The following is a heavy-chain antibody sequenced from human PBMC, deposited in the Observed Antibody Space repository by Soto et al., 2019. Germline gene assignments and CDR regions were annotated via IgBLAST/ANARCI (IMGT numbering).Heavy chain of an antibody. J-gene: IGHJ4*02. Sequence: PGGSLRLSCAASGFSVGNYYMSWARQAPGKGLEWVSVIYSGGSKYYADSVKGRFTISRDSSKNTLYLQMDSLRAEDTAVYYCARDLPSFDSRGSFAVYWGQGXLVTVYS. CDR3: ARDLPSFDSRGSFAVY. V-gene: IGHV3-53*01. D-gene: IGHD3-22*01. CDR1: GFSVGNYY. CDR2: IYSGGSK.